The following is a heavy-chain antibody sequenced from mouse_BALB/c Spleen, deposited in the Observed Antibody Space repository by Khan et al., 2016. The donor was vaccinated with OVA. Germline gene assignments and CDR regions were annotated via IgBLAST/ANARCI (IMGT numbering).Heavy chain of an antibody. J-gene: IGHJ3*01. Sequence: QVHVKQSGPEVVRPGVSVKISCKGSGYKFNDYAMHWVKQSHAKSLEWIGVISSDNGNTNYNQKFKGKATMTVDKSSNTAYMELARLTSEDSAIYYGARLTPYWGQGTLVTVSA. CDR2: ISSDNGNT. V-gene: IGHV1S137*01. D-gene: IGHD4-1*01. CDR3: ARLTPY. CDR1: GYKFNDYA.